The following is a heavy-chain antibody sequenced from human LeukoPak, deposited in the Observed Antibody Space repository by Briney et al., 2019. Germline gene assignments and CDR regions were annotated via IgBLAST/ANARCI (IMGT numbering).Heavy chain of an antibody. CDR1: GYTFTSYT. D-gene: IGHD4-17*01. V-gene: IGHV1-18*01. CDR3: ARAPRGFGYGDYYY. CDR2: INSYNENT. Sequence: ASVKVSCKASGYTFTSYTIAWVRQAPGQGLEWMGWINSYNENTNYAQKLQGRVTMTTDTSTSTAYMELRSLRSDDTAVYYCARAPRGFGYGDYYYWGQGTLVTVSS. J-gene: IGHJ4*02.